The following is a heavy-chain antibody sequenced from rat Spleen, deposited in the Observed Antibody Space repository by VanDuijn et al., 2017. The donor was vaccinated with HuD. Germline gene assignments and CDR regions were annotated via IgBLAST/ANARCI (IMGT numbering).Heavy chain of an antibody. CDR2: INSGGDNT. CDR1: GFSYSNYV. J-gene: IGHJ2*01. V-gene: IGHV5S13*01. D-gene: IGHD5-1*01. CDR3: TRKGEL. Sequence: EVQLVESGGGLVQPGRSLKLSCAASGFSYSNYVMAWVRQAPTKGLEWVASINSGGDNTYYRDSVKGRFTISRDNAKDTLYLQMDSLRSEDTATYYCTRKGELWGQGVMVTVSS.